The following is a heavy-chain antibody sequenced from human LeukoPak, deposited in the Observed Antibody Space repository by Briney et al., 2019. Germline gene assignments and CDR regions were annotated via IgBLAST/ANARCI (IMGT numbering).Heavy chain of an antibody. CDR1: GGSISRYY. J-gene: IGHJ6*03. CDR3: ARGRVVVVAAPNYYYYYMDV. CDR2: IYYIGST. Sequence: SETLSLTCTVSGGSISRYYWSWIRQPPGKGLEWIGYIYYIGSTNYNPSLKSRVTISVDTSKNQFSLKLSSVAAADTAVYYCARGRVVVVAAPNYYYYYMDVWGKGTTVTVSS. V-gene: IGHV4-59*01. D-gene: IGHD2-15*01.